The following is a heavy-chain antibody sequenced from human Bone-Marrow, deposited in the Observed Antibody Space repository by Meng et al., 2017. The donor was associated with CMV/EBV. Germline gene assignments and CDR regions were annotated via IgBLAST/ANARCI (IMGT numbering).Heavy chain of an antibody. CDR2: ISGSGGST. Sequence: GESLKISCAASGFTFSSYAMSWVRQAPGKGLEWVSAISGSGGSTYYADSVKGRFTSSRDNSKNTLYLQMNSLRAEDTAVYYCAKGGSSSDLFDYWAQGTLVTVSS. D-gene: IGHD6-6*01. J-gene: IGHJ4*02. V-gene: IGHV3-23*01. CDR1: GFTFSSYA. CDR3: AKGGSSSDLFDY.